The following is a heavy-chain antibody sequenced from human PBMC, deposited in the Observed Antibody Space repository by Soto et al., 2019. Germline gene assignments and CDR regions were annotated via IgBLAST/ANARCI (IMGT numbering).Heavy chain of an antibody. CDR1: GGSFSGYY. Sequence: SETLSLTCAVYGGSFSGYYWSWIRQPPGKGLEWIGEINHSGSTNYNPSLKSRVTISVDTSKNQFSLKLSSVTAADTAVYYCARGGINMIVVVHYFHYWGQGILVTVSS. CDR2: INHSGST. J-gene: IGHJ4*02. V-gene: IGHV4-34*01. D-gene: IGHD3-22*01. CDR3: ARGGINMIVVVHYFHY.